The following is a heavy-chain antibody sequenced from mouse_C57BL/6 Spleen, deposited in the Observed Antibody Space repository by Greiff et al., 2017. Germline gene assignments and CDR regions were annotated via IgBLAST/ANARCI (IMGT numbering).Heavy chain of an antibody. Sequence: QVQLQQSGAELARPGASVKLSCKASGYTFTSYGISWVKQRTGQGLEWIGEIYPRSGNTYYNEKFKGKATLTADKSSSTAYIELRSLTSEDSAVYFCARSLYDYPFAYWGQGTLVTVSA. CDR1: GYTFTSYG. J-gene: IGHJ3*01. CDR2: IYPRSGNT. CDR3: ARSLYDYPFAY. D-gene: IGHD2-4*01. V-gene: IGHV1-81*01.